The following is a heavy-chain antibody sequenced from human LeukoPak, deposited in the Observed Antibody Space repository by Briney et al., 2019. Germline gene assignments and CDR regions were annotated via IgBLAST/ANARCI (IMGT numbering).Heavy chain of an antibody. CDR2: IYYSGST. CDR3: ARRCNSIGCTTKAAFDI. V-gene: IGHV4-39*01. Sequence: KASETLSLTCTVSGGSVSSSLYYWGWVRQSPGKGLEWIGSIYYSGSTYYNPSLESRVTISVDTSKNQFSLRLSSVTAADTAVYYCARRCNSIGCTTKAAFDIWGQGTMVTVSS. J-gene: IGHJ3*02. D-gene: IGHD2/OR15-2a*01. CDR1: GGSVSSSLYY.